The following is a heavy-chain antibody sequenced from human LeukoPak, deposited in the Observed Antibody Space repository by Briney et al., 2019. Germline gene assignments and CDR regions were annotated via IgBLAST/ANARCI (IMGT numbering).Heavy chain of an antibody. V-gene: IGHV1-69*13. D-gene: IGHD3-10*01. J-gene: IGHJ4*02. CDR2: IVPLFGKV. CDR3: AGTPLDFYGSGSYYIRHFDD. CDR1: GGTFSTHA. Sequence: ASVKVSCKASGGTFSTHAIAWVRQAPGQGLERMGGIVPLFGKVDYVQKFQDRVTISADESTSTAHMELRSLRFEDTAVYYCAGTPLDFYGSGSYYIRHFDDWGQGTLVTVST.